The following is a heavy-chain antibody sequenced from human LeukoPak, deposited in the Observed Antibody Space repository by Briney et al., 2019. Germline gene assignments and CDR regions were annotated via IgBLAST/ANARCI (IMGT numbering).Heavy chain of an antibody. CDR3: ATSGYSGYGIDY. CDR2: IKQDGSDT. Sequence: PGGSLRLSCAVSGFTFSSYWMTWVRQAPGKGLEWEANIKQDGSDTYSVDSVKGRFTISRDNAKNSLYLEMNSLRVEDTAVYYCATSGYSGYGIDYWGQGTLVAVSS. J-gene: IGHJ4*02. CDR1: GFTFSSYW. V-gene: IGHV3-7*03. D-gene: IGHD5-12*01.